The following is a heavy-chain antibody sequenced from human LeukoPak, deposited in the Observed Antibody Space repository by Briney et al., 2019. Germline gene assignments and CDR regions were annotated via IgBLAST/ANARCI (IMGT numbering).Heavy chain of an antibody. D-gene: IGHD3-22*01. CDR3: ARGDVDYYDSSGYLALIDY. Sequence: GGSLRLSCAASGFTFSSYAMHWVRQAPGKGLEWVAVISYDGSNKYYADSEKGRFTISRDNSKNTLYLQMNSLRAEDTAVYYCARGDVDYYDSSGYLALIDYWGQGTLVTVSS. CDR1: GFTFSSYA. J-gene: IGHJ4*02. CDR2: ISYDGSNK. V-gene: IGHV3-30-3*01.